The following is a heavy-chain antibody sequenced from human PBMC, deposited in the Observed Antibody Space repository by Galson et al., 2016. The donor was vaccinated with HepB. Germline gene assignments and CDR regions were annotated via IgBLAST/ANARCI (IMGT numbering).Heavy chain of an antibody. V-gene: IGHV3-11*03. CDR1: GFTFNCY. Sequence: SLRLSCAASGFTFNCYMSWVRQAPGKGLEWISYISTTSSYALYADSVKGRFTFSRDNARDSLYLQMNSLRADDTAVYYCARNTPSPGNGAYFDYWGRGALVTVSS. J-gene: IGHJ4*02. D-gene: IGHD1-14*01. CDR2: ISTTSSYA. CDR3: ARNTPSPGNGAYFDY.